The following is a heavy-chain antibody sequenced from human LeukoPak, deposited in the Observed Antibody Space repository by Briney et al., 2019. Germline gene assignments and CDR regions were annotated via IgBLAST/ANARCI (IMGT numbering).Heavy chain of an antibody. V-gene: IGHV1-69*01. J-gene: IGHJ2*01. Sequence: VASVKVSCKASGGIFSSYAINWVRQAPGQGLEWMGGIIPIFGTANYAQKFQGRVTITADESTSTAYMELSSLRSEDTAVYYCARVLPYYGENNWYFDLWGRGTLVTVSS. CDR2: IIPIFGTA. CDR1: GGIFSSYA. D-gene: IGHD4-17*01. CDR3: ARVLPYYGENNWYFDL.